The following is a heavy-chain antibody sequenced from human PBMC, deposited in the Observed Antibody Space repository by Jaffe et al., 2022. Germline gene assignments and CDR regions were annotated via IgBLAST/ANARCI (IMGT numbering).Heavy chain of an antibody. V-gene: IGHV3-30*02. J-gene: IGHJ4*02. D-gene: IGHD2-15*01. CDR2: IRYDGSNK. CDR1: GFTFSSYG. CDR3: AKDQKSGWQLAKTPIFDY. Sequence: QVQLVESGGGVVQPGGSLRLSCAASGFTFSSYGMHWVRQAPGKGLEWVAFIRYDGSNKYYADSVKGRFTISRDNSKNTLYLQMNSLRAEDTAVYYCAKDQKSGWQLAKTPIFDYWGQGTLVTVSS.